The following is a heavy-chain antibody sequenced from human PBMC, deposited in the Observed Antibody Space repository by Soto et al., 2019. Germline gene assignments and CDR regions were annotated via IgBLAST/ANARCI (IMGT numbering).Heavy chain of an antibody. D-gene: IGHD4-4*01. CDR2: ISAYNGNT. CDR3: ARDRRIPDYRKDYYYGMDV. V-gene: IGHV1-18*01. CDR1: GYTFTSYG. J-gene: IGHJ6*02. Sequence: QVQLVQSGAEVKKPGASVKVSCKASGYTFTSYGISWVRQAPGQGLEWLGWISAYNGNTNYAQKLQDRVTITTDTSTSTAYMELRSLRSDDTAVYYCARDRRIPDYRKDYYYGMDVWGQGTTVTVSS.